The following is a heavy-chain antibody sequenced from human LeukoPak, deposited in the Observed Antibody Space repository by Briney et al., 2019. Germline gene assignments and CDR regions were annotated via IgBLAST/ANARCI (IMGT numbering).Heavy chain of an antibody. CDR3: ARDQYYYDSSGYRWFDP. V-gene: IGHV1-69*05. J-gene: IGHJ5*02. Sequence: ASVKVSCKASGGTFSSYAISWVRQAPGQGLEWMGGIIPIFGTANYAQKFQGRVTITTDESTSTAYMELSSLRSEDTAVYYCARDQYYYDSSGYRWFDPWGQGTLVTVSS. CDR1: GGTFSSYA. D-gene: IGHD3-22*01. CDR2: IIPIFGTA.